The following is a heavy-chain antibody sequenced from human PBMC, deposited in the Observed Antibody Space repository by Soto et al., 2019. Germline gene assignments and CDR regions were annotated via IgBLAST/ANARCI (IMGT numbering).Heavy chain of an antibody. CDR3: ASPSRVAAAGTPYYYYYGMDV. D-gene: IGHD6-13*01. CDR1: GYSFTSYW. Sequence: PGESLKISCKGSGYSFTSYWISWVRQMPGKGLEWMGRIDPSDSYTNYSPSFQGHVTISADKSISTAYLQWSSLKASDTAMYYCASPSRVAAAGTPYYYYYGMDVWGQGTTVTVS. V-gene: IGHV5-10-1*01. CDR2: IDPSDSYT. J-gene: IGHJ6*02.